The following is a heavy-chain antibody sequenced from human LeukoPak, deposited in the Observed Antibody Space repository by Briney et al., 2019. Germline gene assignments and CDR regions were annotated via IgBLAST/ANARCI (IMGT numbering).Heavy chain of an antibody. CDR2: IIPIFGTA. CDR3: ALPRPLVPAEGRLGAKNDY. Sequence: ASVKVSCKASGGTFSSYAISWVRQAPGQGLEWMGGIIPIFGTADYAQKFQGRVTITADESTSTAYMELSSLRAEDTAVYYCALPRPLVPAEGRLGAKNDYWGQGTLVTVSS. V-gene: IGHV1-69*13. CDR1: GGTFSSYA. D-gene: IGHD2-2*01. J-gene: IGHJ4*02.